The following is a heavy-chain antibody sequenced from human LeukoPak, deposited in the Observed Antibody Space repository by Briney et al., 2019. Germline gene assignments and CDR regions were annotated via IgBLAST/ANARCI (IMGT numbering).Heavy chain of an antibody. V-gene: IGHV1-24*01. Sequence: ASVKVSCTVSGYTLTELSMHWVRQAPGKGLEWMGGFDPEDGETIYAQKFQGRVTMTEDTSTDTAYMELSSLRSEDTAVYYCATVTMGAEYFQHWGQGTLVTVSS. CDR1: GYTLTELS. J-gene: IGHJ1*01. CDR3: ATVTMGAEYFQH. CDR2: FDPEDGET. D-gene: IGHD2-2*01.